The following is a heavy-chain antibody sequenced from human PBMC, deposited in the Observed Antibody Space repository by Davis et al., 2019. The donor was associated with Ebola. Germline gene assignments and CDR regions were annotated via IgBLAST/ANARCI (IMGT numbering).Heavy chain of an antibody. J-gene: IGHJ4*02. CDR2: INPNSGGT. D-gene: IGHD6-13*01. V-gene: IGHV1-2*06. CDR1: GYTFTGYY. CDR3: ARDQRAGSLDY. Sequence: AASVKVSCKASGYTFTGYYMHWVRQAPGQGPEWMGRINPNSGGTNYAQKFQGRVTMTRDTSISTAYMELSRLRSDDTAVYYCARDQRAGSLDYWGQGTLVTVSS.